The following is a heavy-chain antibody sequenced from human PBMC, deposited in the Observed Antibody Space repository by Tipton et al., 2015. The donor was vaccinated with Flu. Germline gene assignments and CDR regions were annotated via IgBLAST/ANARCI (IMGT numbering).Heavy chain of an antibody. Sequence: QLVQSGGGVVQPGRSLRLCCAASGFTFSSYSMNWARQAPGKGLEWDSSISSSSSYIYYADSVKCRFTNTRDNAKNSLYLQMDSLRAEDTAVTYCARSDLSSGRGYWGQGTLVTVSS. D-gene: IGHD6-19*01. V-gene: IGHV3-21*01. CDR1: GFTFSSYS. J-gene: IGHJ4*01. CDR2: ISSSSSYI. CDR3: ARSDLSSGRGY.